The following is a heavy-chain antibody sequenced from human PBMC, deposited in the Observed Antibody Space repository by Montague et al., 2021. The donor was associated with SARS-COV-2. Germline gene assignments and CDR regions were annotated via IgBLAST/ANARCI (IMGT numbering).Heavy chain of an antibody. Sequence: SLRLSCAASGFSFSGYAMNWVRQAPGKGLEWISVIYSGGDSTYYADSVRGRFTISRDDSKNTLFLHLNNLSAADTAIYYCANPGPFAFYFESWGQGTLVTVSS. CDR2: IYSGGDST. D-gene: IGHD3-10*01. J-gene: IGHJ4*02. V-gene: IGHV3-23*03. CDR3: ANPGPFAFYFES. CDR1: GFSFSGYA.